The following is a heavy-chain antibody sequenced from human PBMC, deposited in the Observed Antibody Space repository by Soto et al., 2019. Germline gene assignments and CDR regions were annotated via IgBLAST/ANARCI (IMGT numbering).Heavy chain of an antibody. V-gene: IGHV3-74*01. D-gene: IGHD3-3*01. J-gene: IGHJ4*02. Sequence: ESLLLSCAASGFTFSRYWMHWVRQAPGKGLVWVSRIDSYGSATSQVDSVEGRFTISRDNAKNTLYLQMNSLRAEDTAVYYCARGWVEGLSRQPPTDYWGQGTLVTVSS. CDR3: ARGWVEGLSRQPPTDY. CDR2: IDSYGSAT. CDR1: GFTFSRYW.